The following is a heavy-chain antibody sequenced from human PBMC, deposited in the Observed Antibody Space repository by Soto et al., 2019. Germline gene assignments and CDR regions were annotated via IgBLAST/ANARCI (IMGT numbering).Heavy chain of an antibody. V-gene: IGHV3-23*01. J-gene: IGHJ5*02. CDR3: AKYETITVAGNWFDP. D-gene: IGHD6-19*01. Sequence: EVQLLESGGDLVQPGGSLRLSCVVSGFTFSSYAMSWVRQAPGKGLEWVSGISGSGSGTFYADSVRGRFTISRDNSKNTLYLQMTSLRADDTAIYYCAKYETITVAGNWFDPWGQGTLVSVSS. CDR1: GFTFSSYA. CDR2: ISGSGSGT.